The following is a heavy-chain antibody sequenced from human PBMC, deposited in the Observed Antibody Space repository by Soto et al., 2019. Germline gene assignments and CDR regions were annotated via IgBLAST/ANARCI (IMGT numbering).Heavy chain of an antibody. D-gene: IGHD2-2*01. V-gene: IGHV3-48*01. CDR1: GFTFSSYS. CDR3: AREYCSSTSCLNWFDP. CDR2: ISSSGSTI. J-gene: IGHJ5*02. Sequence: PGGSLRLSCAASGFTFSSYSMNWVRQAPGKGLEWVSYISSSGSTIYYADSVKGRFTISRDNAKNSLYLQMNSLRAEDTAVYYCAREYCSSTSCLNWFDPWGQGTLVTVSS.